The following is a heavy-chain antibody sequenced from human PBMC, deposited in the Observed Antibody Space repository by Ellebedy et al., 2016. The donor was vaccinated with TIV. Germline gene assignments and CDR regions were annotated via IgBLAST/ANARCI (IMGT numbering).Heavy chain of an antibody. J-gene: IGHJ4*02. Sequence: GESLKISXAASGFTFSSYGMHWVRQAPGKGLEWVAVISYDGSNKYYADSVKGRFTISRDNSKNTLYLQMNSLRAEDTAVYYCAREGGDYWGQGTLVTVSS. D-gene: IGHD3-16*01. V-gene: IGHV3-30*03. CDR2: ISYDGSNK. CDR3: AREGGDY. CDR1: GFTFSSYG.